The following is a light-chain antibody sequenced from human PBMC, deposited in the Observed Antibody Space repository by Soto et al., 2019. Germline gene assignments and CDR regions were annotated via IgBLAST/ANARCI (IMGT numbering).Light chain of an antibody. V-gene: IGKV3-20*01. CDR1: QSVSNRY. CDR3: QQYGISLWT. Sequence: ENVLTQSPGTLSLAPGERATLSCRASQSVSNRYLAWYLQKPGQAPRLLIYGASSRATGIPDRFSGSGSGTDFALTISRFEHEDFAVYYCQQYGISLWTFGQGTQLEIK. CDR2: GAS. J-gene: IGKJ1*01.